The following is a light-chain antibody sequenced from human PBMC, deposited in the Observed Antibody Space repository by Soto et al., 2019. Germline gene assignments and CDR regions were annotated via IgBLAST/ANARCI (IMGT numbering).Light chain of an antibody. CDR3: QQYNSYWT. J-gene: IGKJ1*01. CDR1: QSISSW. Sequence: DIPMTQSPSTLSASVGDRVTITCRASQSISSWLAWYQQKRGKAPKLLIYKASSLESGVPARFSGSGSGTEFTLTIRSVQPEAVATYYCQQYNSYWTFGQGTKVEIK. CDR2: KAS. V-gene: IGKV1-5*03.